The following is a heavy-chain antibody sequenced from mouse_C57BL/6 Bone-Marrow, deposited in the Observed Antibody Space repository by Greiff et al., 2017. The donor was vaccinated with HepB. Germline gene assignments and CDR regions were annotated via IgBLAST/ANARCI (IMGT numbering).Heavy chain of an antibody. CDR3: ARKGHLSLLYYAMDY. D-gene: IGHD3-2*02. V-gene: IGHV5-17*01. J-gene: IGHJ4*01. Sequence: EVQGVESGGGLVKPGGSLKLSCAASGFTFSDYGMHWVRQAPEKGLGWVAYISSGSSTIYYADTVKGRFPISRDNAKNTLFLQMTSLRSEDTAMYYCARKGHLSLLYYAMDYWGQGTSVTVSS. CDR1: GFTFSDYG. CDR2: ISSGSSTI.